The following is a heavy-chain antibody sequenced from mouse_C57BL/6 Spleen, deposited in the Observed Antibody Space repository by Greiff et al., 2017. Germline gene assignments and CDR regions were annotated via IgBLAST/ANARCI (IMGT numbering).Heavy chain of an antibody. D-gene: IGHD2-3*01. CDR1: GYSFTGYY. CDR2: INPSTGGT. Sequence: VQLQQSGPELVKPGASVKISCKASGYSFTGYYMNWVKQSPEKSLEWIGEINPSTGGTTYNQKFKAKATLTVDKSSSTAYMQLKSLTSEDSAVYDCARGGYDYLDYWGQGTTLTVSS. V-gene: IGHV1-42*01. CDR3: ARGGYDYLDY. J-gene: IGHJ2*01.